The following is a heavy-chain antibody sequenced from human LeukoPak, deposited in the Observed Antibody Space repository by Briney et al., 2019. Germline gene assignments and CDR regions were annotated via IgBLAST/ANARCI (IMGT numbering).Heavy chain of an antibody. CDR2: IKQDGTEK. J-gene: IGHJ4*02. V-gene: IGHV3-7*03. D-gene: IGHD3-16*01. CDR3: AREARLRGNYFDD. CDR1: GFTFTTYW. Sequence: GGSLRLSCAASGFTFTTYWLGWVRQPPGKGLEWVANIKQDGTEKYYVDSVKGRFTISRDNAMNSLFLQMNSLRAEDTAVYYCAREARLRGNYFDDWGQGTLVTVSS.